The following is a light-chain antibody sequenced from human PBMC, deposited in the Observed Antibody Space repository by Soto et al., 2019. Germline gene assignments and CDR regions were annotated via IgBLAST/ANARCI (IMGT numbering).Light chain of an antibody. CDR2: AAS. Sequence: DIQMTQSPSSLSASVGDRVTITCRASQGIYNYLAWFQQKPGKAPKSLIYAASSLHSGVPSKFSGSGSGTDFTLTISSLQPEDFATYICQQYHTFPPSFGPGTTVDVK. J-gene: IGKJ3*01. CDR1: QGIYNY. CDR3: QQYHTFPPS. V-gene: IGKV1-16*02.